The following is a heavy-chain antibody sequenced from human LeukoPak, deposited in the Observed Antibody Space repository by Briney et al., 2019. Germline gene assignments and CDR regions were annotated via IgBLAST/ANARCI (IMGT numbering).Heavy chain of an antibody. CDR1: GFTFDDYA. D-gene: IGHD4-23*01. CDR3: AKATVVPLDAFDI. V-gene: IGHV3-9*01. J-gene: IGHJ3*02. Sequence: PGRSLRLSCAASGFTFDDYAMHWVRQAPGKGLEWVSGISWNSGSIGYADSVKGRFTISRDNAKNSLYLQMNSLRAEDTALYYCAKATVVPLDAFDIWGQGTMVTVSS. CDR2: ISWNSGSI.